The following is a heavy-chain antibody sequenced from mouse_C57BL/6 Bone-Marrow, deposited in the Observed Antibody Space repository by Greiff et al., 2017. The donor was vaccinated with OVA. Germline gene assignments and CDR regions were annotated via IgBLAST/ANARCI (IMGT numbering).Heavy chain of an antibody. CDR2: IWRGGST. V-gene: IGHV2-5*01. CDR3: AKDYGNQYYYAMDY. J-gene: IGHJ4*01. D-gene: IGHD2-1*01. Sequence: QVQLQQSGPGLVQPSQSLSITCTVSGFSLTSYGVHWVRQSPGKGLEWLGVIWRGGSTDYNAACMSRLSITKDNSKSQVVFKMNSLQADDTAIYYCAKDYGNQYYYAMDYWGQGTSVTVSS. CDR1: GFSLTSYG.